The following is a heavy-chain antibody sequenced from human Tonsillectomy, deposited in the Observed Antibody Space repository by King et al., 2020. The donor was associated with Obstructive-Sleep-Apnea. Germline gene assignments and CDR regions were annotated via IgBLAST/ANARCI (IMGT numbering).Heavy chain of an antibody. CDR2: ITSDGGNK. V-gene: IGHV3-30*04. Sequence: VQLVESGGGAVQPGGSLRLSCVVSGFTFSSYAMHLVRQAPGKGLEWVAVITSDGGNKYYEYSVKGRFTISRDNSKDTLYLQMNNLRTEDTAVFYCAGQLELPYYYYVMDVWGQGTTVTVSS. J-gene: IGHJ6*02. CDR3: AGQLELPYYYYVMDV. D-gene: IGHD1-7*01. CDR1: GFTFSSYA.